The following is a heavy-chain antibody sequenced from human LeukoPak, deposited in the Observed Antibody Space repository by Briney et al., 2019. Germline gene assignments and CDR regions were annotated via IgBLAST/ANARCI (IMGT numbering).Heavy chain of an antibody. CDR2: IYYSGST. Sequence: PSETLSLTCTVSGGSISSYYWSWIRQPPGKGLGWIGSIYYSGSTYYNPSLKSRVTISVDTSKNQFSLKLSSVTAADTAVYYCARATSSDYYYYYMDVWGKGTTVTVSS. D-gene: IGHD1-26*01. CDR3: ARATSSDYYYYYMDV. J-gene: IGHJ6*03. V-gene: IGHV4-59*05. CDR1: GGSISSYY.